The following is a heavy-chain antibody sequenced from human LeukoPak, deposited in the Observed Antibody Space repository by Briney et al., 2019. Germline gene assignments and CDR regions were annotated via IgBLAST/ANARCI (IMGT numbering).Heavy chain of an antibody. CDR3: AKDGGEYYDILTGYYPRLYYMDV. CDR1: GFTFSTYG. D-gene: IGHD3-9*01. J-gene: IGHJ6*03. Sequence: GGSLRLSCVASGFTFSTYGMSWVRQAPGKGLEWVSAISGSGGSTYYADSEKGRFTISRDNSKSTLYLQMNSLRAEDTAVYYCAKDGGEYYDILTGYYPRLYYMDVWGKGTTVTISS. CDR2: ISGSGGST. V-gene: IGHV3-23*01.